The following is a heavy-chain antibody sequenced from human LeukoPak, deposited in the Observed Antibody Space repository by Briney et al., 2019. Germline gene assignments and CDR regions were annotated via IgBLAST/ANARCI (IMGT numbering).Heavy chain of an antibody. J-gene: IGHJ5*02. D-gene: IGHD2-2*01. CDR2: IIPIFGIA. CDR1: GGTFSSYA. V-gene: IGHV1-69*04. Sequence: SVKVSCTASGGTFSSYAISWVRQAPGQGLEWMGRIIPIFGIANYAQKFQGRVTITADKSTSTAYMELSSLRSEDTAVYYCARGGRSTSTSSVNGFDPWGEGTLVTVSS. CDR3: ARGGRSTSTSSVNGFDP.